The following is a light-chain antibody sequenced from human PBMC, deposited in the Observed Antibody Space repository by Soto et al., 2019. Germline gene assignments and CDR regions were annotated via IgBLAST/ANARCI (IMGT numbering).Light chain of an antibody. V-gene: IGLV2-14*03. CDR1: SSDVGGYNY. J-gene: IGLJ3*02. CDR3: SSYTSSSTWV. Sequence: QSVLTQPASVSGSPGQSITISCTGTSSDVGGYNYVSWYQQHPGKAPKLIIYDVNNRPSGVSNRFSGSKSGNTASLTISGLQAEDEADYYCSSYTSSSTWVFGGGTKVTVL. CDR2: DVN.